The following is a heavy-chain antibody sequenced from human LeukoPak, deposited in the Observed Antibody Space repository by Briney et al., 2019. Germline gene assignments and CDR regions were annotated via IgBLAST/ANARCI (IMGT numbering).Heavy chain of an antibody. J-gene: IGHJ3*02. V-gene: IGHV4-4*02. CDR1: GGSISSSNW. Sequence: PSGTPSLTCAVSGGSISSSNWWSWIRQPPGKGLEWIGEIYHSGSTNYNPSLKSRVTISVDKSKNQFSLKLSSVTAADTAVYYCARHPGEYDAFDIWGQGTMVTVSS. CDR2: IYHSGST. D-gene: IGHD7-27*01. CDR3: ARHPGEYDAFDI.